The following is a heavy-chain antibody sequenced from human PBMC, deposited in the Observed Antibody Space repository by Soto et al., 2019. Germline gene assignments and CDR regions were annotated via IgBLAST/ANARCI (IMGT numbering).Heavy chain of an antibody. D-gene: IGHD2-2*01. Sequence: GGSLRLSCAASGFTFSSYGMHWVRQAPGKGLEWVAVIWYDGSNKYYADSVKGRFTISRDNSKNTLYLQMNSLRAEDTAVYYCARGCSTSCYGDYYYYYGMDVWGQGTTVTVSS. CDR1: GFTFSSYG. J-gene: IGHJ6*02. CDR2: IWYDGSNK. CDR3: ARGCSTSCYGDYYYYYGMDV. V-gene: IGHV3-33*01.